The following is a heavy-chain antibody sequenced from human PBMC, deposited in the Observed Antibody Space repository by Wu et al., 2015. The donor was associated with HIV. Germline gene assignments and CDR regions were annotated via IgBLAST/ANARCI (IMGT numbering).Heavy chain of an antibody. CDR1: GYSFTTYD. V-gene: IGHV1-8*01. J-gene: IGHJ4*02. CDR3: ARGVYASGSYYGDSRYYFDY. CDR2: MNPNSGNT. D-gene: IGHD3-10*01. Sequence: QVQLVQSGTEVKKPGASVKVSCTASGYSFTTYDFNWVRQAAGQGLEWMGWMNPNSGNTGYAQKFQGRVTMTRNTSITTAYMELTSLRSEDTAVYYCARGVYASGSYYGDSRYYFDYWGQGSLVTV.